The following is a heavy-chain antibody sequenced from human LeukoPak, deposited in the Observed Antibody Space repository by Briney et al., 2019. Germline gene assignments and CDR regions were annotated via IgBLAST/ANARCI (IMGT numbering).Heavy chain of an antibody. CDR2: IIPILGIA. CDR3: ARVRYCSSTSCPKAHIRNAFDI. V-gene: IGHV1-69*04. D-gene: IGHD2-2*01. CDR1: GGTFSSYA. Sequence: GASVKVSCKASGGTFSSYAISWVRQAPGQGLEWMGRIIPILGIANYAQKFQGRVTITADKSTSTAYMELSSLRSEDTAVYYCARVRYCSSTSCPKAHIRNAFDIWGQGTMVTVSS. J-gene: IGHJ3*02.